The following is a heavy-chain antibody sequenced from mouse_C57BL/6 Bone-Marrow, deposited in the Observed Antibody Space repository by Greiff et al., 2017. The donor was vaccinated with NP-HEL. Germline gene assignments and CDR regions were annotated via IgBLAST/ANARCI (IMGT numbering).Heavy chain of an antibody. V-gene: IGHV1-50*01. D-gene: IGHD2-3*01. CDR2: IDPSDSYT. CDR3: ANDGYYDWYFDV. CDR1: GYTFTSYW. Sequence: VQLQQPGAELVKPGASVKLSCTASGYTFTSYWMQWVKQRPGQGLEWIGEIDPSDSYTNYTQKFKGKATLTVDTSSSTAYMQLSSLTSEDSAVYYCANDGYYDWYFDVWGTGTTVTVSS. J-gene: IGHJ1*03.